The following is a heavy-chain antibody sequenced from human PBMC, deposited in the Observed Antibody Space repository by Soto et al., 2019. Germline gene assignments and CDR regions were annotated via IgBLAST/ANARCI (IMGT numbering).Heavy chain of an antibody. D-gene: IGHD6-13*01. CDR1: GGTFSNYA. CDR3: ARDNPYTNSFGNWFDP. J-gene: IGHJ5*02. Sequence: QVRLVQSGAEVKKPGSSVKVSCKASGGTFSNYAITWLRPAPGQGLEWLGGIIPVFGIVNYAQKFQGRVTITADESTSTAYMELNRLRSEDTAVYYCARDNPYTNSFGNWFDPWGQGTLVIVS. V-gene: IGHV1-69*01. CDR2: IIPVFGIV.